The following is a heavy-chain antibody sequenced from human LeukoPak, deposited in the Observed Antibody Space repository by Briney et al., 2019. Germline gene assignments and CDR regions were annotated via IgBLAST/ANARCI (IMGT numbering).Heavy chain of an antibody. CDR1: GISVSNDY. Sequence: GGSLRLSCAASGISVSNDYMSWVRQAPGKGLEWVSAIYADGYTRNAASVKGRFSISRHNSKNTVYLQMDNLRPEDTAVYYCARDRRGEKDFDVWGPGTMVTVSS. CDR2: IYADGYT. J-gene: IGHJ3*01. CDR3: ARDRRGEKDFDV. V-gene: IGHV3-53*04.